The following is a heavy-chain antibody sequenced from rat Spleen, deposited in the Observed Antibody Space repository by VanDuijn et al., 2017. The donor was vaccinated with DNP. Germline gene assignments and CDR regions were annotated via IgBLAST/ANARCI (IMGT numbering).Heavy chain of an antibody. V-gene: IGHV2-30*01. CDR1: GFSLTTYN. CDR2: MWSFGSA. D-gene: IGHD5-1*01. CDR3: ARWDFYSFAY. Sequence: QVQLKESGPGLVQPSQTLSLTCTVSGFSLTTYNVHWFLQYVRKGLKWMGIMWSFGSADYNSALKSRLSINRDTTKSQVLLKMNSQQTEDTALYFCARWDFYSFAYWGQGTLVTVSA. J-gene: IGHJ3*01.